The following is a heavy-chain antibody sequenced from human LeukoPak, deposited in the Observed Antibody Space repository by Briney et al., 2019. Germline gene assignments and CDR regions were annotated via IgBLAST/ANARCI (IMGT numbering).Heavy chain of an antibody. CDR1: GFIFSSYW. D-gene: IGHD1-1*01. CDR3: ARDTSRNDLDY. CDR2: INQDGSAE. Sequence: GGSLTLSCAASGFIFSSYWMNWVRQAPGKGLEWVANINQDGSAEYYVDSVKGRFTISRDNAKNSLYLQMNSLGAKDTAVYYCARDTSRNDLDYWGQGTLVTVSS. J-gene: IGHJ4*02. V-gene: IGHV3-7*04.